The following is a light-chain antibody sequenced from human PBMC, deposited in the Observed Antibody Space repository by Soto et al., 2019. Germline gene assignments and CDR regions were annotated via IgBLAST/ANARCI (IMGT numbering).Light chain of an antibody. Sequence: DIQMTQSPSSLSASVGDRVTITCRTSQTTSTHLSWYQHKPGRAPKLLIYAASILQSGVPSRFSGSGSGTDFTLTINSLQLEDFGSYSCQQTYNLPPTFGGGTRVQIK. CDR3: QQTYNLPPT. CDR1: QTTSTH. J-gene: IGKJ4*01. V-gene: IGKV1-39*01. CDR2: AAS.